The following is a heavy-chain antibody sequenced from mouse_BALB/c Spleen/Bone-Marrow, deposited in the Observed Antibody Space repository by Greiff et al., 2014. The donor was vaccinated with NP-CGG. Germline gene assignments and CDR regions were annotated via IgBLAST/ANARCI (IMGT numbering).Heavy chain of an antibody. D-gene: IGHD2-2*01. V-gene: IGHV1-14*01. CDR3: ARSLYGYDWYFDV. CDR2: INPYNDGT. CDR1: GYTFTSYV. J-gene: IGHJ1*01. Sequence: VQLQQSGPELVKPGASVKMSCKASGYTFTSYVIHWVKQKPGQGLEWIGNINPYNDGTKYNEKFKGKATLTSDKSSSTAYMELSSLASEDSAVYYCARSLYGYDWYFDVWGAGTRSPSPQ.